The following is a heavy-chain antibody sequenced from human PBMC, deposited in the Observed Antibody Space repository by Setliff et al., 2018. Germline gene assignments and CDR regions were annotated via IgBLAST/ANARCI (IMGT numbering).Heavy chain of an antibody. J-gene: IGHJ4*02. CDR2: VHFTGST. CDR1: GDSISAAS. Sequence: SETLSLTCNVSGDSISAASIMAWIRQPPGKGLEWIGYVHFTGSTNYNPSLKSRVTMSVDVSKSQFSLRLSSVTAADTAVYYCARKVEQWLTPHFDYWGQGALVTVSS. V-gene: IGHV4-59*01. D-gene: IGHD6-19*01. CDR3: ARKVEQWLTPHFDY.